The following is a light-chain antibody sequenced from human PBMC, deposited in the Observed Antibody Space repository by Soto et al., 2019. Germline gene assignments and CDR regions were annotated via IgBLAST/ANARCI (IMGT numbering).Light chain of an antibody. V-gene: IGLV2-14*01. CDR2: EVS. CDR1: SSDVGGYNY. J-gene: IGLJ1*01. Sequence: QSALTQPASVSGSPGQSITISCTGTSSDVGGYNYVSWYQQHPGKAPKLMIYEVSNRPSGVSNRFSGSKSGNTASLTISGLQAEDEADYYCSSYTSSSSLFDVFGTGTKLTV. CDR3: SSYTSSSSLFDV.